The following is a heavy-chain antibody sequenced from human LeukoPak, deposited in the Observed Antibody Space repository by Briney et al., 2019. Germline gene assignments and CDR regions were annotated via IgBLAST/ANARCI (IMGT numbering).Heavy chain of an antibody. V-gene: IGHV4-34*01. J-gene: IGHJ6*03. CDR3: ARGPSKGSKTYYYYYYMDV. Sequence: SETLSLTCGVYGGSFSDYSWSWTRQPPGKGLEWIGEINHSGNTNYNPSLKSRVTISVDTSKKRFSLKLRSVTAADTAVYYCARGPSKGSKTYYYYYYMDVWGQGTTVTVSS. CDR1: GGSFSDYS. CDR2: INHSGNT.